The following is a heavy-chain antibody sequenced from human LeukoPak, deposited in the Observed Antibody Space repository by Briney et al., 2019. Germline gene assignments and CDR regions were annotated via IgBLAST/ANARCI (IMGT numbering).Heavy chain of an antibody. D-gene: IGHD3-10*01. CDR1: GFTFSNYA. CDR2: ISSIGTST. Sequence: HTGGSLRLSCAASGFTFSNYAMSWVRQAPGKGLAWVSSISSIGTSTYYADSVKGRFTIPRDNSKNTLYLQMNGLRAEDTAVYYCAKDSDGSGSYSFDYWGQGTLVTVSS. CDR3: AKDSDGSGSYSFDY. V-gene: IGHV3-23*01. J-gene: IGHJ4*02.